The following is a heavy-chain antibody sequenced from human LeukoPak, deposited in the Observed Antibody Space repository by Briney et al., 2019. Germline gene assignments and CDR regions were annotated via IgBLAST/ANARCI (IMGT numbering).Heavy chain of an antibody. CDR1: GFTFSSYI. D-gene: IGHD3-10*01. Sequence: GGSLRLSCAASGFTFSSYIMNWVRQAPGKGMEWVSSISSSSSYIYYADSVKGRFTISRDNAKNSLYLQMNSLRAEDTAVYYCARDSELWFGELAYYYYYGMDVWGQGTTVTVSS. J-gene: IGHJ6*02. CDR2: ISSSSSYI. V-gene: IGHV3-21*01. CDR3: ARDSELWFGELAYYYYYGMDV.